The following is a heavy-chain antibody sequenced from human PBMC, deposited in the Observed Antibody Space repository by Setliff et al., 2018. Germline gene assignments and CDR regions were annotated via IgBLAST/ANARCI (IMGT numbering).Heavy chain of an antibody. CDR1: GGSISSYY. CDR3: AREDASGSARRFDP. D-gene: IGHD3-10*01. CDR2: IYIGGSA. Sequence: PSETLSLTCTVSGGSISSYYWSWIRQPAGKGLEWIGHIYIGGSANYNPSLKSRVTMSIDTSKNQFSLKLNSVTAADTAVYYCAREDASGSARRFDPWGQGTLVTVSS. J-gene: IGHJ5*02. V-gene: IGHV4-4*07.